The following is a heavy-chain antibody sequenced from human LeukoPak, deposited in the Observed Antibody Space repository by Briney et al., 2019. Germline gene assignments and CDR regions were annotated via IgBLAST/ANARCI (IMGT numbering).Heavy chain of an antibody. CDR2: ISSSSSYI. Sequence: GGSLRLSCAASGFTFSSYSMTWVRQAPGKGLEWVSSISSSSSYIYYADSVKGRFTISRDNAKNSLYLQMNSLRAEDTAVYYCARGANYDFWSGYYTQNNWFDPWGQGTLVTVSS. CDR1: GFTFSSYS. V-gene: IGHV3-21*01. J-gene: IGHJ5*02. CDR3: ARGANYDFWSGYYTQNNWFDP. D-gene: IGHD3-3*01.